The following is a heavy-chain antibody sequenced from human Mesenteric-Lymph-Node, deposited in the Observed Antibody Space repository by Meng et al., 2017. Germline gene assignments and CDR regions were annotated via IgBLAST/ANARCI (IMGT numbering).Heavy chain of an antibody. V-gene: IGHV3-20*04. Sequence: GESLKISCAASGFTFRTFDMTWVRQAPGKGLEWVSGINWNGGSTGYADSVKGRFTISRDNAKNSLYLQMNSLRAEDTALYYCARWELGYCSSTSCYGYRAGYYGMDVWGQGTTVTVSS. J-gene: IGHJ6*02. CDR1: GFTFRTFD. CDR3: ARWELGYCSSTSCYGYRAGYYGMDV. CDR2: INWNGGST. D-gene: IGHD2-2*01.